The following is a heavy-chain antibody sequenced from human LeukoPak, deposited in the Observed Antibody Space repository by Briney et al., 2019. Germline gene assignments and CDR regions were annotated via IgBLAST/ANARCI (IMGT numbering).Heavy chain of an antibody. D-gene: IGHD6-19*01. CDR1: GFTFSSYD. J-gene: IGHJ4*02. V-gene: IGHV3-13*01. CDR2: IGTAGDT. Sequence: GGSLRLSCAASGFTFSSYDMHWVRQATGKGLEWVSAIGTAGDTYYPGSVKGRFTISRENAKNSLYLQMNSLRAGDTAVYCCARGKRQWLARGAFDIWGQGTLVTVSS. CDR3: ARGKRQWLARGAFDI.